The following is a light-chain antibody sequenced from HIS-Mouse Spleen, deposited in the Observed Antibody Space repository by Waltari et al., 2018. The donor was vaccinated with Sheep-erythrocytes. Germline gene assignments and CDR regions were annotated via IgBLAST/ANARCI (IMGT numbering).Light chain of an antibody. CDR3: CSYAGSSTPWV. CDR2: EGS. J-gene: IGLJ3*02. V-gene: IGLV2-23*01. CDR1: SSDVGGYNL. Sequence: QSALTQPASVSGSPGQSLTISCTGTSSDVGGYNLVSWYQQHPGKAPKLMIYEGSKRPSGVSNRFSGSKSGNTASLTISGLQAEDEADYYCCSYAGSSTPWVFGGGTKLTVL.